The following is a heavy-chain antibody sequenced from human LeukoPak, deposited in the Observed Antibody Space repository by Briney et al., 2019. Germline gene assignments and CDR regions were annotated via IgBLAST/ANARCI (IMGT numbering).Heavy chain of an antibody. D-gene: IGHD2-2*01. J-gene: IGHJ4*02. V-gene: IGHV3-23*01. CDR1: GFTFSSYA. CDR3: ARSLAGYCSSTSCLSPLDY. Sequence: GGSLRLSCAASGFTFSSYAMSWVRQAPGKGLEWVSAISGSGGSTYYADSVKGRFTISRDNSKNTLYLQMNSLRAEDTAVYYCARSLAGYCSSTSCLSPLDYWGQGTLVTVSS. CDR2: ISGSGGST.